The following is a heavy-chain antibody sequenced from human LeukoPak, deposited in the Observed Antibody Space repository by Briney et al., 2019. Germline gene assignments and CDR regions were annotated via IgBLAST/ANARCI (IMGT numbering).Heavy chain of an antibody. V-gene: IGHV4-59*08. CDR2: IYYSGST. Sequence: SETLSLTCTVSGGSISSYYWSWIRQPPGKGLEWIGYIYYSGSTNYNPSLKSRVTISVDTSKNQFSLKLSSVTAADTAVYYCAILIAAADIDYWGQGTLVTVSS. CDR3: AILIAAADIDY. CDR1: GGSISSYY. D-gene: IGHD6-13*01. J-gene: IGHJ4*02.